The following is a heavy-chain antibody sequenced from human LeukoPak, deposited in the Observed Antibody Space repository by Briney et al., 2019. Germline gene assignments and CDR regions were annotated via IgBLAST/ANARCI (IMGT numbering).Heavy chain of an antibody. CDR1: GFTFSSYS. V-gene: IGHV3-21*01. Sequence: GGSLRLSCAASGFTFSSYSMNRVRQAPGKGLEWVSSISSSSSYIYYADSVKGRFTISRDNAKNSLYLQMDSLRAEDTAVYYCARDFDIVVVPAAIGLAYYYGMDVWGQGTTVTVSS. CDR2: ISSSSSYI. CDR3: ARDFDIVVVPAAIGLAYYYGMDV. D-gene: IGHD2-2*02. J-gene: IGHJ6*02.